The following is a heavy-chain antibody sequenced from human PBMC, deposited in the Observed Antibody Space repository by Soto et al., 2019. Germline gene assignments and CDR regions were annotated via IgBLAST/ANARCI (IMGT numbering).Heavy chain of an antibody. J-gene: IGHJ6*02. CDR2: IYYSGST. CDR1: GGSISSCY. V-gene: IGHV4-59*01. D-gene: IGHD6-13*01. Sequence: SETLSLTCTVSGGSISSCYWSWIRQPPGKGLEWIGYIYYSGSTNYNPSLKSRVTISVDTSKNQFSLKLSSVTAADTAVYYCARMPRFPQKLADYYYYGMDVWGQGTTVTVSS. CDR3: ARMPRFPQKLADYYYYGMDV.